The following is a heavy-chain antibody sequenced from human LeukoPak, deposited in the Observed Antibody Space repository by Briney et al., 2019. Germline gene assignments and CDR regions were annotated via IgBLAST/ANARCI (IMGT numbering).Heavy chain of an antibody. D-gene: IGHD3-10*01. Sequence: GESLKISCKGSGYSFTSYWIGWVRQMPGKGLEWMGIIYPGGSDTRYSPSFQGQVTISADKSISTAYLQWSSLKASDTAMYYCARAMRWFGEEFDYWGQGTLVTVSS. V-gene: IGHV5-51*01. CDR2: IYPGGSDT. J-gene: IGHJ4*02. CDR3: ARAMRWFGEEFDY. CDR1: GYSFTSYW.